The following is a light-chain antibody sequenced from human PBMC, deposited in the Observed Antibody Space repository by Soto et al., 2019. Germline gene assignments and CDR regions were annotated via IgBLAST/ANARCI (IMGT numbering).Light chain of an antibody. J-gene: IGKJ1*01. CDR1: QSVSSDY. CDR3: QQYGTSPRT. CDR2: GAS. Sequence: EIVLTQSPGTLSLSPGERATLSCRARQSVSSDYLAWYQQKPGQAPRLLIYGASSRATGIPDRFSGSGSGTDFTLTISRLEPEDFAGYYCQQYGTSPRTFGQGTKVEI. V-gene: IGKV3-20*01.